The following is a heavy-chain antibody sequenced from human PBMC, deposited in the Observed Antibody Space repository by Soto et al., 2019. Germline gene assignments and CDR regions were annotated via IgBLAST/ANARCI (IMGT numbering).Heavy chain of an antibody. J-gene: IGHJ4*02. CDR2: ISGSGGST. CDR3: AKGLLWFGELLGPFDY. D-gene: IGHD3-10*01. CDR1: GFTFSSYA. V-gene: IGHV3-23*01. Sequence: AGGSLRLSCAASGFTFSSYAMSWVRQAPGKGLEWVSAISGSGGSTYYADSVKGRFTISRDNSKNTLYLQMNSLRAEDTAVYYCAKGLLWFGELLGPFDYWGQGTLVTVSS.